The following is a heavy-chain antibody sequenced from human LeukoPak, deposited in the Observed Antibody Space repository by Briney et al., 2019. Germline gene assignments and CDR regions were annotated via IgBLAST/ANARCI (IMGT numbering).Heavy chain of an antibody. J-gene: IGHJ4*02. CDR3: AGHHPRNTVDF. V-gene: IGHV4-59*08. Sequence: KPSETLSLTCTVSGGSISSYYWSWIRQPPGKGLEWIAYISDIGSINCNPSLKSRVTISLDTSKNQFSLKLSSVTAADTAVYYCAGHHPRNTVDFWGQGTLVTVSS. CDR2: ISDIGSI. D-gene: IGHD2/OR15-2a*01. CDR1: GGSISSYY.